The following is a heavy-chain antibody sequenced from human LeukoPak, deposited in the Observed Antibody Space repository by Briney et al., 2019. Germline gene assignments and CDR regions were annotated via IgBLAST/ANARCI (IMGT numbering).Heavy chain of an antibody. CDR2: ISGSGGST. D-gene: IGHD6-19*01. Sequence: GGSLRLSCAASGFTFSSYAMSWVRQAPGKGLEWVSGISGSGGSTYYADSVKGRFTISRDNSKKTLYLQISSLRAEDAAVYYCAKAGSGWYYSFDSWGQGTLVTVSS. V-gene: IGHV3-23*01. J-gene: IGHJ4*02. CDR1: GFTFSSYA. CDR3: AKAGSGWYYSFDS.